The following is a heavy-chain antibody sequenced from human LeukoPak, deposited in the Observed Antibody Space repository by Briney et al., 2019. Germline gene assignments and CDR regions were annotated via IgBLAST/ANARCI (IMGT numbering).Heavy chain of an antibody. CDR2: IYYSGST. CDR3: ARGHLDSSGWFAFDAFDI. V-gene: IGHV4-39*07. Sequence: SETLSLTCTVSGGSISSSNYYWGWIRQPPGKGLEWIGSIYYSGSTYYNPSLKSRVTISVDTSKNQFSLKLSSVTAADTALYYCARGHLDSSGWFAFDAFDIWGQGTMVTVSS. J-gene: IGHJ3*02. CDR1: GGSISSSNYY. D-gene: IGHD6-19*01.